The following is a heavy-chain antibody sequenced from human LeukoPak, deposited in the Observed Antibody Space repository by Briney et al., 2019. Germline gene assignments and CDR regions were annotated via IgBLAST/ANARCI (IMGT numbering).Heavy chain of an antibody. CDR3: ATHSRSGSGGSENAFEI. D-gene: IGHD5-12*01. CDR1: GGSFSGYY. CDR2: ISNSGST. V-gene: IGHV4-34*11. Sequence: SETLSLTCAVYGGSFSGYYWSWIRQFPGKGVEWIGYISNSGSTKHNPALRSRATISVDTSKNQFSLKLSSVTAADTAVYYCATHSRSGSGGSENAFEIWGQGTMVTVSS. J-gene: IGHJ3*02.